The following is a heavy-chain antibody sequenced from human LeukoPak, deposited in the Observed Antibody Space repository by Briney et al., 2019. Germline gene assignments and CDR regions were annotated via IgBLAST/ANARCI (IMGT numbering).Heavy chain of an antibody. CDR2: MSGSAGST. D-gene: IGHD1-7*01. Sequence: PGGSLRLSCAASGFTLSGYGMSWVRQAPGKGLEWVSGMSGSAGSTYYAGSVKGRFTISRDISKNTLYLQMNSLRAEDTAVYYCAKDRTRFDPWGQGTLVTVSS. CDR1: GFTLSGYG. CDR3: AKDRTRFDP. J-gene: IGHJ5*02. V-gene: IGHV3-23*01.